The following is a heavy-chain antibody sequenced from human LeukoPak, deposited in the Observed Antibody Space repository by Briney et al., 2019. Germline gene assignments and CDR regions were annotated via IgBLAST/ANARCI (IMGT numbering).Heavy chain of an antibody. J-gene: IGHJ4*02. D-gene: IGHD2-2*01. CDR3: ARPPGQIPAAIHFDY. V-gene: IGHV5-51*01. Sequence: GGALKISFKGSGSRFTSYWIGWVRQRPGKGVEWMGTIYPGDSDTRYRASFQGQGTISDDKSITTAYLQWSSLKASDTAMYYCARPPGQIPAAIHFDYWGQGTLVTVSS. CDR2: IYPGDSDT. CDR1: GSRFTSYW.